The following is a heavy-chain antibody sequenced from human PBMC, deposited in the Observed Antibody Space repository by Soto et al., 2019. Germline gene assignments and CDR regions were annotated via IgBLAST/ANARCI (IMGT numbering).Heavy chain of an antibody. CDR1: RLTFSSYA. D-gene: IGHD3-3*01. J-gene: IGHJ6*02. Sequence: GGSLRLSCAASRLTFSSYAMSWVRQAPGKGLEWVSAISSSGASTYSADSVKGRFTISRDNSKNTLYLQMNSLRAEDTAVYYCAKGPTIFGVVISYSFYYGLDVWGQGTTVTVSS. CDR3: AKGPTIFGVVISYSFYYGLDV. V-gene: IGHV3-23*01. CDR2: ISSSGAST.